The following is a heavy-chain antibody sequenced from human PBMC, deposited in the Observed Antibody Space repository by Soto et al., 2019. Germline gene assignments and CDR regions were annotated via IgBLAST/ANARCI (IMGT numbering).Heavy chain of an antibody. D-gene: IGHD6-19*01. CDR1: GGSFSGYY. CDR3: ARAPLAVAGPTDFDY. Sequence: SETLSLTCAVYGGSFSGYYWTWIRQPPGTGLEWIGEINHSGSTNYNPSLKSRVTISVDTSKNQFSLKLTSVTAADTAVYYCARAPLAVAGPTDFDYWGQGTLVTVSS. J-gene: IGHJ4*02. CDR2: INHSGST. V-gene: IGHV4-34*01.